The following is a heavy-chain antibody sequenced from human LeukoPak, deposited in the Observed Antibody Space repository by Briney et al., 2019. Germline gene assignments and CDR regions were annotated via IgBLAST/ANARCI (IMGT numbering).Heavy chain of an antibody. J-gene: IGHJ1*01. CDR3: ARADCGSIDY. Sequence: PGGSLRLSCAASGFTFSHYWMAWVRQAPGKGLEWVAIIRPDANDGSYVDSVKGRFTISRDNAKNSLYLQLNSLSADDTAVYFCARADCGSIDYRGQGALVTVSS. V-gene: IGHV3-7*01. CDR2: IRPDANDG. CDR1: GFTFSHYW. D-gene: IGHD2-21*01.